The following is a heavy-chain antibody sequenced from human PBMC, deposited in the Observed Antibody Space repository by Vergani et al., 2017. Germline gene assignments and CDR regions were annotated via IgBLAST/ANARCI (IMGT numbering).Heavy chain of an antibody. D-gene: IGHD3-10*01. Sequence: EVQLLQSGGGVIQPGGSVRLSCAASGFTFSACPMTWVRQAPGKGLEWVSGISGSGVSAYYTDSVKGRFTISRDNCKNMLFLQMNNLRTEDTAIYYCAKQYFVSGNYLFYYWGQETLVTVSS. CDR2: ISGSGVSA. J-gene: IGHJ4*02. CDR3: AKQYFVSGNYLFYY. CDR1: GFTFSACP. V-gene: IGHV3-23*01.